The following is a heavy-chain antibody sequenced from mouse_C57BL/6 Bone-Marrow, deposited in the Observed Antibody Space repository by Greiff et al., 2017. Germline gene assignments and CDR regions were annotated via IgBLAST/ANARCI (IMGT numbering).Heavy chain of an antibody. V-gene: IGHV5-6*01. J-gene: IGHJ3*01. CDR2: ISSGGSYT. CDR1: GFTFSSYG. Sequence: EVKLMESGGDLVKPGGSLKLSCAASGFTFSSYGMSWVRQTPDKRLEWVATISSGGSYTYYPDSVKGRFTISRDNAKNTLYLQMSSLKSEDTAMYYCASPGFSWFAYWCQGTLVTVSA. CDR3: ASPGFSWFAY.